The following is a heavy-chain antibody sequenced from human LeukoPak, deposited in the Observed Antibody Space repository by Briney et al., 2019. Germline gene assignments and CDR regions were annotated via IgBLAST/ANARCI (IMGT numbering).Heavy chain of an antibody. D-gene: IGHD7-27*01. CDR3: ARTGEAYYYYGMDV. CDR1: GFTVSSNY. CDR2: IYSGGST. Sequence: PGGSLRLSCAASGFTVSSNYMSWVRQAPGKGLEWVSVIYSGGSTYYAASVKGRFTISRHNSKDTLYLQMNSLRAQDTAVYYCARTGEAYYYYGMDVWNQRSTVTVSS. J-gene: IGHJ6*02. V-gene: IGHV3-53*04.